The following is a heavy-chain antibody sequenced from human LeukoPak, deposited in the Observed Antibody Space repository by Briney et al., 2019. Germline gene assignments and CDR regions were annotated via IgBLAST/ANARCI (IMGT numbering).Heavy chain of an antibody. CDR1: GFTFSSYA. CDR2: ISGSGGST. CDR3: AKMGEDYGDPNMVSDFDY. D-gene: IGHD4-17*01. V-gene: IGHV3-23*01. J-gene: IGHJ4*02. Sequence: GGSLRLSCAASGFTFSSYAMSWVRQAPGKGLEWVSAISGSGGSTYYADSVKGRFTISRDNSKNTLYLQMNSLRAEDTAVYYCAKMGEDYGDPNMVSDFDYWGQGTLVTVSS.